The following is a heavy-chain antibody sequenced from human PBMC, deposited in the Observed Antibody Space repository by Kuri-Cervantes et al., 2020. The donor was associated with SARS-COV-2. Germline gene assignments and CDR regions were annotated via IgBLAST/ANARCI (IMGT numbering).Heavy chain of an antibody. V-gene: IGHV3-9*01. D-gene: IGHD2-2*01. J-gene: IGHJ5*02. CDR2: ISRNSVSI. Sequence: SLKISCAASGSTFDDYVIHWVRKAAGKGLEWVSDISRNSVSIAYADSVKGRFTISRDNAKNSLYLQMNSLRAEDTAVYYCAKDPGPHIVVVPAAISWGQGTLVTVSS. CDR1: GSTFDDYV. CDR3: AKDPGPHIVVVPAAIS.